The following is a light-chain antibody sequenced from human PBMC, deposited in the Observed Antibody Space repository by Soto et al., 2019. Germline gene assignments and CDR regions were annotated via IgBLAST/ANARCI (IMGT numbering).Light chain of an antibody. CDR1: QSVSSY. Sequence: ILLTQSPAPLSLSPGERATLSFRASQSVSSYLAWYQQKPGQAPTLLIYDASNRATGIPARFSGSGSGTDFTLTISSLEPEDFAVYYCQQRNNWPRGTFGQGTRLEIK. CDR2: DAS. V-gene: IGKV3-11*01. CDR3: QQRNNWPRGT. J-gene: IGKJ5*01.